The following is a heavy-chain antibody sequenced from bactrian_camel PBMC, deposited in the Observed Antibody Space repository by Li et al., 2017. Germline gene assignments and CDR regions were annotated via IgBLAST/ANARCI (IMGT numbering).Heavy chain of an antibody. CDR3: ARRRDYPCYSLSLRTDDYMA. CDR2: INSVSET. Sequence: HVQLVESGGGSVQAGDSLRLSCVTSDHLFLNNCMGWFRQSQGQEREGVAAINSVSETTYTDSVKGRFTISKDTAKNTLFLQMNDLKAEDTAVYFCARRRDYPCYSLSLRTDDYMAWGQGTQVTVS. CDR1: DHLFLNNC. V-gene: IGHV3S55*01. D-gene: IGHD4*01. J-gene: IGHJ6*01.